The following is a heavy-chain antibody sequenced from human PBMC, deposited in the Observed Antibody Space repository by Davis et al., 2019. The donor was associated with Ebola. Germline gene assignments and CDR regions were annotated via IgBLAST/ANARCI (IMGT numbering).Heavy chain of an antibody. D-gene: IGHD6-19*01. V-gene: IGHV6-1*01. CDR2: TYYNSKWYS. Sequence: HSQTLSLTRAISGDSVSGKNGAWNWIRQSPSRGLEWLGRTYYNSKWYSDYAVSVKSRISINPDTSKNQFSLHLKSVTPEDTAVYYCARGWLRTSFDYWGQGTLVTVSS. J-gene: IGHJ4*02. CDR1: GDSVSGKNGA. CDR3: ARGWLRTSFDY.